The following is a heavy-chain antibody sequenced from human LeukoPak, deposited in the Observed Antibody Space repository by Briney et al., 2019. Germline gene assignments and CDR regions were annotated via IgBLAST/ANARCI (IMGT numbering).Heavy chain of an antibody. CDR3: ARGRYYDFWSGYYSRWFDP. CDR1: GGSISSYY. J-gene: IGHJ5*02. V-gene: IGHV4-4*09. D-gene: IGHD3-3*01. Sequence: SETLSLTCTVSGGSISSYYWSWIRQPPGKGLEWIGYIYTSGSTNYNPSLKSRVTISVDTSKNQFSLKLSSVTAADTAVYYCARGRYYDFWSGYYSRWFDPWGQGTLVTVSS. CDR2: IYTSGST.